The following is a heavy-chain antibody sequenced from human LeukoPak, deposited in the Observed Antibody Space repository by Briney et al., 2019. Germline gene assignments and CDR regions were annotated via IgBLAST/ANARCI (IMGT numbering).Heavy chain of an antibody. J-gene: IGHJ4*02. Sequence: ASETLSLTCTVSGDSISSGRYYWSWIRLHPGRGLEWIGFIYYSGSTYYNPSLKSRVTISVDRSRNQFFLKLSSVTAADTAVYYCARRLDYQAFDDWGQGTLVTVSS. CDR3: ARRLDYQAFDD. CDR1: GDSISSGRYY. V-gene: IGHV4-31*03. D-gene: IGHD3-16*01. CDR2: IYYSGST.